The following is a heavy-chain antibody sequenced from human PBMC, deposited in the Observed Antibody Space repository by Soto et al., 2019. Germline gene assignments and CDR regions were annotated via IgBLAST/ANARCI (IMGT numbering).Heavy chain of an antibody. V-gene: IGHV4-34*01. Sequence: QVQLQQWGAGLLKPSETLSLTCAFYGGSFSGYYWTLIRQPPGKGLEWIGEINHSGVTNYNPSLKSRVTISVDSSNKHLSLKMTSMTAADTAVYYCERGWFGELSSWGQGTLVTVSS. CDR1: GGSFSGYY. CDR2: INHSGVT. D-gene: IGHD3-10*01. CDR3: ERGWFGELSS. J-gene: IGHJ5*02.